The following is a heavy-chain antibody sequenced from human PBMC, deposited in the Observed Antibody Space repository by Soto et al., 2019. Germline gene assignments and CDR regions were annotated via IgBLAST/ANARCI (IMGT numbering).Heavy chain of an antibody. D-gene: IGHD3-3*01. Sequence: SETLSLTCTVSGGSISSGGYYWSWIRQHPGKGLEWIGYIYYSGSTYYNPSLKSRVTISVDTSKNQFSLKLSSVTAADTAVYYCARLKRETIFGVVIKTPSWFDPWGQGTLVTVSS. J-gene: IGHJ5*02. CDR3: ARLKRETIFGVVIKTPSWFDP. V-gene: IGHV4-31*03. CDR2: IYYSGST. CDR1: GGSISSGGYY.